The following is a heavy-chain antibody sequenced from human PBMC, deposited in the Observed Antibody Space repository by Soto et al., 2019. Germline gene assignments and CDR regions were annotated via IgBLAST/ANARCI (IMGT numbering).Heavy chain of an antibody. CDR3: ARGVDKAMVSRLYHY. CDR1: GFSFSTCA. V-gene: IGHV3-23*01. J-gene: IGHJ4*02. Sequence: GRSLRLSCAASGFSFSTCAMAWVRQAPGTGLEWVSGISGVGYTTYYTDSLTGRFTISRDNSKDTLDLQINSLRAEDTAVYYCARGVDKAMVSRLYHYWGQGALVTVSS. CDR2: ISGVGYTT. D-gene: IGHD5-18*01.